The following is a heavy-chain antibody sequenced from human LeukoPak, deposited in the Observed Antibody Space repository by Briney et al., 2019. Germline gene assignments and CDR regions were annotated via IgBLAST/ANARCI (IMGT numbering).Heavy chain of an antibody. Sequence: SQTLSLTCTVSGGSISSGDYYWSWIRQPPGKGLEWIGYIYYSGSTYYNPSLKSRVTISVDTSKNQFSLKLSSVTAGDTAVYYCARNNYGDSHFDYWGQGTLVTVSS. CDR3: ARNNYGDSHFDY. CDR1: GGSISSGDYY. D-gene: IGHD4-17*01. V-gene: IGHV4-30-4*01. J-gene: IGHJ4*02. CDR2: IYYSGST.